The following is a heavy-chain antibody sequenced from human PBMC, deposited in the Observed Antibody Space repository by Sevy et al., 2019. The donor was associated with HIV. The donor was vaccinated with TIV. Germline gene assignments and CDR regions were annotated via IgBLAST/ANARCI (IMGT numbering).Heavy chain of an antibody. Sequence: GGSLRLSCAASGFTFSGSAMHWVRQASGKGLEWVGRIRSKANSYATAYAASVKGRLTISRDDSKNTAYLQMNSLKTEDTAVYYCTRLVNYYGSGSYYNGYYYGMDVWGQGTTVTVSS. CDR1: GFTFSGSA. V-gene: IGHV3-73*01. J-gene: IGHJ6*02. CDR3: TRLVNYYGSGSYYNGYYYGMDV. CDR2: IRSKANSYAT. D-gene: IGHD3-10*01.